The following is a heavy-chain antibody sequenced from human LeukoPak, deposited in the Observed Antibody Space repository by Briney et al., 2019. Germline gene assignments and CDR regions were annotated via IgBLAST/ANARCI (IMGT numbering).Heavy chain of an antibody. CDR2: ISYDGSNK. D-gene: IGHD5-24*01. CDR1: GFTFSSNA. V-gene: IGHV3-30-3*01. J-gene: IGHJ6*02. CDR3: VRGGIGYNFYGLDV. Sequence: GRSLRLSCAASGFTFSSNAMYWVRQAPGKGLEWVAFISYDGSNKYYADSVKGRFTISRDNSKYTLYLQMNSLRGEDTAVYYCVRGGIGYNFYGLDVWGQGTTVTVSS.